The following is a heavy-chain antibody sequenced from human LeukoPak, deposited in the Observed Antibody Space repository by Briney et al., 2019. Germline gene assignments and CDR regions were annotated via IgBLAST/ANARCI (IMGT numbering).Heavy chain of an antibody. Sequence: EGSLRLSCAASGFTFSSYAMSWVRQAPGKGLEWVSAISGSGGSTYYADSVKGRFTISRDNSKNTLYLQMNSLRAEDTAVYYCARDCYYGSGSYLSYYYGMDVWGKGTTVTVSS. CDR2: ISGSGGST. CDR1: GFTFSSYA. D-gene: IGHD3-10*01. J-gene: IGHJ6*04. CDR3: ARDCYYGSGSYLSYYYGMDV. V-gene: IGHV3-23*01.